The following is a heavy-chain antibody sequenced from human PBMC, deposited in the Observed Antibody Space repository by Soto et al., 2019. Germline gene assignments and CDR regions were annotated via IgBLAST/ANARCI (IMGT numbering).Heavy chain of an antibody. V-gene: IGHV1-46*01. D-gene: IGHD4-4*01. Sequence: QVQLVQSGAEVKKPGASVKVSCKASGYTFTSYYMHWVRLAPGQGLEWMGIINPVGGGTSYAQQFQGRVIMTRDTSTSTVYMEMSSLRSEDTAVYYCAVGGNYLSMDVWGQGTKVTVSS. CDR2: INPVGGGT. J-gene: IGHJ6*02. CDR3: AVGGNYLSMDV. CDR1: GYTFTSYY.